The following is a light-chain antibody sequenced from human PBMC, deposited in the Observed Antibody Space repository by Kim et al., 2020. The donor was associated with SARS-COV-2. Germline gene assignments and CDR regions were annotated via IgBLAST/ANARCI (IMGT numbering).Light chain of an antibody. V-gene: IGKV2-30*02. Sequence: DVVMTQSPLSLPVTLGQPASISCRSSQSLVHSDGNTYLNWFQQRPGQSPRRLIYKVSNRDSGVPDRFSGSGSGTDFTLKISRVEAEDVGVYYCMQGTHWPQTLGQGTKLEI. J-gene: IGKJ2*01. CDR2: KVS. CDR3: MQGTHWPQT. CDR1: QSLVHSDGNTY.